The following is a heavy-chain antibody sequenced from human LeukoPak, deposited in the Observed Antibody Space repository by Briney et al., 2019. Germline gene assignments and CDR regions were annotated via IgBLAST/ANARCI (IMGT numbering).Heavy chain of an antibody. CDR1: GFTFSSYW. CDR2: INLDGSEK. J-gene: IGHJ4*02. CDR3: AREGTRGLFDS. Sequence: GGSLRLSCAASGFTFSSYWMSWVRQAPGKGLEWVADINLDGSEKYYVDSVKGRFTTSRDNAKNSLNLHMNSLRAEDTAVYYCAREGTRGLFDSWGQGTLVTVSS. V-gene: IGHV3-7*01. D-gene: IGHD1/OR15-1a*01.